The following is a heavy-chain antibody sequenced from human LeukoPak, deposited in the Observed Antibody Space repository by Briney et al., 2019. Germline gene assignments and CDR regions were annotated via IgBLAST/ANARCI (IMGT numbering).Heavy chain of an antibody. CDR1: GFTFSDYY. J-gene: IGHJ4*02. D-gene: IGHD5-18*01. CDR2: TSSSDSTI. CDR3: ARHLVDTAMAFDY. Sequence: GGSLRLSCAASGFTFSDYYMSWIRQAPGKWLEWVSYTSSSDSTIYYADSVKGRFTISRDNTKNSLYLQMNSLRAEDTAVYYCARHLVDTAMAFDYWGQGTLVTVSS. V-gene: IGHV3-11*01.